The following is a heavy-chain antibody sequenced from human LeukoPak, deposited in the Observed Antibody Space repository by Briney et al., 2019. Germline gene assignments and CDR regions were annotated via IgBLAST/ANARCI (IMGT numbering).Heavy chain of an antibody. V-gene: IGHV3-30*04. CDR1: GFTFSSYE. D-gene: IGHD6-19*01. Sequence: GGSLRLSCAASGFTFSSYEINWVRQAPGKGLEWVAVISYDGSNKYYADSVKGRFTISRDNSKNTLYLQMNSLRAEDTAVYYCARGRSVAGTFSGDYWGQGTLVTVSS. J-gene: IGHJ4*02. CDR2: ISYDGSNK. CDR3: ARGRSVAGTFSGDY.